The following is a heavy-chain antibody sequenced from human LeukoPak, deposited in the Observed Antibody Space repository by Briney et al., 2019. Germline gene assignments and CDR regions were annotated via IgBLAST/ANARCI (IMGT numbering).Heavy chain of an antibody. D-gene: IGHD3-22*01. CDR3: ARGGPYYYDSSGSRNGYFDY. J-gene: IGHJ4*02. CDR2: ISSSGSYI. CDR1: GFTFSSYT. Sequence: GGSLRLSCAASGFTFSSYTMNWVRQAPGKGLEWVSSISSSGSYIYYADSVKGRFTISRDNAKNSLYLQMNSLRAEDTAVYYCARGGPYYYDSSGSRNGYFDYWGQGTLVTVSS. V-gene: IGHV3-21*01.